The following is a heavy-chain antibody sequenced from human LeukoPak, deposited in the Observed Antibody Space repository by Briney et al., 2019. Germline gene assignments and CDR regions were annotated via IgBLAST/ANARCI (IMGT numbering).Heavy chain of an antibody. J-gene: IGHJ5*02. Sequence: ASVKVSCKASGYTFTSYGISWVRQAPGQGLEWMEWISAYNGNTNYAQKLQGRVTMTTDTSTSTAYMELRSLRSDDTAVYYCARDPWNYGEDWFDPWGQGTLVTVSS. CDR3: ARDPWNYGEDWFDP. V-gene: IGHV1-18*01. CDR2: ISAYNGNT. D-gene: IGHD1-7*01. CDR1: GYTFTSYG.